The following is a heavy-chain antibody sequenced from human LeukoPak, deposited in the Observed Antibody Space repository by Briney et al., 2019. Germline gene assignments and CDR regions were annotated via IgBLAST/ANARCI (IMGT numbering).Heavy chain of an antibody. Sequence: GGSLRLSCAASGFTFSGYGMSWVRQAPGKGLEWVSAISGSGGSTYYADSVKGRFTISRDNSKNTLYLQMNSLRAEDTAVYYCAKGIYCSGGSCYASYYYYMDVWGKGTTVTISS. D-gene: IGHD2-15*01. CDR1: GFTFSGYG. J-gene: IGHJ6*03. CDR3: AKGIYCSGGSCYASYYYYMDV. CDR2: ISGSGGST. V-gene: IGHV3-23*01.